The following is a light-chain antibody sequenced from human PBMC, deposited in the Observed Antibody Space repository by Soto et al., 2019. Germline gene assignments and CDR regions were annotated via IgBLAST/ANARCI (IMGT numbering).Light chain of an antibody. V-gene: IGKV1-8*01. CDR1: QGISSY. CDR3: QQDYSYPRT. Sequence: AIRMTQSPSSFSASTGDRVTITCRASQGISSYLAWYQQKPGKAPKLLIYAASTLQSGVPSRFSGSGSGTDFTLTISCLQSEDFATYYCQQDYSYPRTFGQGTKGEIK. J-gene: IGKJ1*01. CDR2: AAS.